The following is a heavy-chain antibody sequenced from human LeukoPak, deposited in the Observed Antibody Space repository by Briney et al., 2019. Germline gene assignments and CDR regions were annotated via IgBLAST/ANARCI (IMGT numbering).Heavy chain of an antibody. V-gene: IGHV4-59*08. CDR1: GGSISTYY. CDR2: IYYSGST. Sequence: SETLSLTCTVSGGSISTYYWSWVRQPPGKGLEWLGYIYYSGSTNYNPSLKSRVTMSIDTSKNQFSLNLSSVTAADTAIYYCAAFTTSSWFDYWGQGSLGAVSS. CDR3: AAFTTSSWFDY. D-gene: IGHD6-13*01. J-gene: IGHJ4*02.